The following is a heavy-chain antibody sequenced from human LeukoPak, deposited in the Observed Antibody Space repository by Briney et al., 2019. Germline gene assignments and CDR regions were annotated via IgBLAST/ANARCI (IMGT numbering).Heavy chain of an antibody. D-gene: IGHD4-17*01. V-gene: IGHV3-23*01. Sequence: GGSLRLSCAACGFTFRSYAMTWVRQAPGEGGEGGSDLSYTGASKYYPDSVKRLFTFSRDNSKNTLYLQMTSLRADDTAVYYCASSPPTGITVSYFDYWGQGTLVTVSS. CDR2: LSYTGASK. J-gene: IGHJ4*02. CDR3: ASSPPTGITVSYFDY. CDR1: GFTFRSYA.